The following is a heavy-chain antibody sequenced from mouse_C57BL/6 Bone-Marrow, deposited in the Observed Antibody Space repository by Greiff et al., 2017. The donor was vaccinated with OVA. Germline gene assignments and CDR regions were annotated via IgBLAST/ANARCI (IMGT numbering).Heavy chain of an antibody. CDR3: ARSLSTVVATPWYFDV. J-gene: IGHJ1*03. CDR2: ISYSGST. CDR1: GYSITSDY. Sequence: EVQLVESGPGLAKPSQTLSLTCSVTGYSITSDYWNWIRKFPGNKLEYMGYISYSGSTYYNPSLKSRISITRDTSKNQYYLQLNSVTTEDTATYYCARSLSTVVATPWYFDVWGTGTTVTVSS. D-gene: IGHD1-1*01. V-gene: IGHV3-8*01.